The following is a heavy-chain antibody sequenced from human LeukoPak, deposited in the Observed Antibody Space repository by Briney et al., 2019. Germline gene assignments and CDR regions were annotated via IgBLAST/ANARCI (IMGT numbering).Heavy chain of an antibody. CDR3: ARSAR. CDR1: GLTSGTSW. CDR2: IDQDGSAQ. V-gene: IGHV3-7*01. Sequence: GRSLRPSCAASGLTSGTSWMSWARQAPGKGLEWVANIDQDGSAQYYEDPVKGRFTISRDNAKSPLYLQMNSLRAEDTAVYYCARSARWGQGTLVTVSS. J-gene: IGHJ4*02.